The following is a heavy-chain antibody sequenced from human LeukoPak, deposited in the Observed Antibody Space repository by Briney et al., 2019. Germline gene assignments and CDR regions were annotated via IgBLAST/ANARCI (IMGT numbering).Heavy chain of an antibody. J-gene: IGHJ6*02. V-gene: IGHV1-69*05. Sequence: ASVKVSCKASGGTFSSYAISWVRQAPGQGLEWMGGIIPTFGTANYAQKFQGRVTITTDESTSTAYMELSSLSSVTAADTAVYYCARGQLSAIPYYYFYGMDVWGQGTTVTVSS. CDR2: IIPTFGTA. D-gene: IGHD3-16*02. CDR3: ARGQLSAIPYYYFYGMDV. CDR1: GGTFSSYA.